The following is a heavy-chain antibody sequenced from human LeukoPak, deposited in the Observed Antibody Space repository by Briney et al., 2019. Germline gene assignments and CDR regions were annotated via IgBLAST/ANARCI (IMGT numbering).Heavy chain of an antibody. CDR2: ISSSGSYI. CDR3: ARGYDWYFDL. V-gene: IGHV3-21*01. Sequence: TGGSLRLSCAASGLTFSDYSMNWVRQAPGKGLEWVSSISSSGSYIYYADSMKGRFTISRDNAKNSLYLQMNSLRGEDTAVYFCARGYDWYFDLWGRGTLVTVSS. D-gene: IGHD1-14*01. CDR1: GLTFSDYS. J-gene: IGHJ2*01.